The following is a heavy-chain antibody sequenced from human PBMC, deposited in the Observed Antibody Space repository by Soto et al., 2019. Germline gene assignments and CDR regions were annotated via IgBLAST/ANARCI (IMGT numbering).Heavy chain of an antibody. V-gene: IGHV4-59*01. CDR1: GGYISPYY. CDR2: IFYSGNT. Sequence: QVQLQESGPGLVKPSETLSLTCTVSGGYISPYYWSWIRQPPGKGLEWIGYIFYSGNTNYNPSLRIRGTISVNTSKNQFSLKLSSVTAADTAVYYCARAPVVPAASRPFDYWGQGTLVTVSS. CDR3: ARAPVVPAASRPFDY. J-gene: IGHJ4*02. D-gene: IGHD2-2*01.